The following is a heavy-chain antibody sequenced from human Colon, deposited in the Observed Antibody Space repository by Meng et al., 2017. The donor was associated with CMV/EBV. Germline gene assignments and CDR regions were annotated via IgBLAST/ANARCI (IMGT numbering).Heavy chain of an antibody. Sequence: SETLSSTCAVYGGPFSGYHWSWIRQPPGKGLEWIGEINHSGSPSYNPSLKSRVTISVDTSKTQFSLELKSVTAADTAVYYCARSGATALEENSGAFDSWGQGNLVTVSS. CDR1: GGPFSGYH. D-gene: IGHD3-3*01. CDR2: INHSGSP. J-gene: IGHJ4*02. V-gene: IGHV4-34*01. CDR3: ARSGATALEENSGAFDS.